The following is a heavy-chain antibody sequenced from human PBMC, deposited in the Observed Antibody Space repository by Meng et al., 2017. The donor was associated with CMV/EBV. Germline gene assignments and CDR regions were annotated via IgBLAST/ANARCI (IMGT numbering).Heavy chain of an antibody. D-gene: IGHD6-6*01. CDR1: GFTFDDYA. J-gene: IGHJ6*02. Sequence: GGSLRLSCAASGFTFDDYAMHWVRQAPGKGLEWVSGISWNSGSIGYADSVKGRFTISRDNAKNSLYLQMNSLRAEDTAVYYCAKGTISLTRRGVPYSSSSSRSSNYYYYGMDVWGQGTTVTVSS. CDR2: ISWNSGSI. V-gene: IGHV3-9*01. CDR3: AKGTISLTRRGVPYSSSSSRSSNYYYYGMDV.